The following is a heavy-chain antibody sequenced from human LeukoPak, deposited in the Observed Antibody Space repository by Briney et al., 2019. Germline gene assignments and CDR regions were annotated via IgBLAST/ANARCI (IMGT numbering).Heavy chain of an antibody. CDR3: AKGWYDDY. CDR1: GFTFNTAW. J-gene: IGHJ4*02. CDR2: ISGSGGST. V-gene: IGHV3-23*01. Sequence: PGGSLRFSCAASGFTFNTAWLSWVRQAPGKGLEWVSAISGSGGSTYYADSVKGRFTISRDNSKTTLYLQMNSLRAEDTAVYYCAKGWYDDYWGQGTLVTVSS. D-gene: IGHD6-13*01.